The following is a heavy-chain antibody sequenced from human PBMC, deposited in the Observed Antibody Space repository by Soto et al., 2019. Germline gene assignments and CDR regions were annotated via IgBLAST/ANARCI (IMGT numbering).Heavy chain of an antibody. CDR1: GGTFSSYT. CDR3: ARDGGMGYGGAVAASNGMDV. V-gene: IGHV1-69*08. Sequence: QVQLVQSGAEVKKPGSSVKVSCKASGGTFSSYTISWVRQAPGQGLEWMGRIIPILGIANYAQKFQGRVTITADKSTSTAYMELSSLRSEDTAVYYCARDGGMGYGGAVAASNGMDVWGQGTTVTVSS. D-gene: IGHD6-19*01. J-gene: IGHJ6*02. CDR2: IIPILGIA.